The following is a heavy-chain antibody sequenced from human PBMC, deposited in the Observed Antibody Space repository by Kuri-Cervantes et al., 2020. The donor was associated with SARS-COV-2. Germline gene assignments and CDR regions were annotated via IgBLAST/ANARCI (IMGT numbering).Heavy chain of an antibody. CDR1: GGSISSGDYY. CDR2: IYYSGST. Sequence: SETLSLTCAVSGGSISSGDYYWSWIRQPPGKGLEWIGYIYYSGSTYYNPSLKSRVTISVDTSKNQFSLKLSSVTAADTAVYYCARRKRYMVRGVTDSYYCYGMDVWGQGTTVTVSS. V-gene: IGHV4-30-4*01. J-gene: IGHJ6*02. CDR3: ARRKRYMVRGVTDSYYCYGMDV. D-gene: IGHD3-10*01.